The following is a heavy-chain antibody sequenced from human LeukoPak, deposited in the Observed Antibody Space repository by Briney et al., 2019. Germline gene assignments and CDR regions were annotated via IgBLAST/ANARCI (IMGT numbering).Heavy chain of an antibody. D-gene: IGHD2-2*01. V-gene: IGHV3-21*01. CDR2: ISSSSSYI. Sequence: PGGSLRLSCAASGFTFSSYSMNWVRQAPGKGLEWVSSISSSSSYIYYADSVKGRFTISRDNAKNSLYLQMNSLRAEDTAVYYCARGVRYCSSTSCHGTMYYFDYWGQGTLVTVSS. CDR1: GFTFSSYS. J-gene: IGHJ4*02. CDR3: ARGVRYCSSTSCHGTMYYFDY.